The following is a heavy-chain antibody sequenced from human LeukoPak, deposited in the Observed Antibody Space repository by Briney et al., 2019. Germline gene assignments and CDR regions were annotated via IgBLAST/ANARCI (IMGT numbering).Heavy chain of an antibody. J-gene: IGHJ4*02. CDR1: GGIFSNYV. CDR3: ARSHSPAYYAPFDY. Sequence: SVKVSCKVSGGIFSNYVISWVRQAPGQGLEWMGGIIPVFGTPNYAQKFRGRVTITTDESTSTAHMEMSSLRSEDTAVYYCARSHSPAYYAPFDYWGQGALVTVSS. V-gene: IGHV1-69*05. D-gene: IGHD3-22*01. CDR2: IIPVFGTP.